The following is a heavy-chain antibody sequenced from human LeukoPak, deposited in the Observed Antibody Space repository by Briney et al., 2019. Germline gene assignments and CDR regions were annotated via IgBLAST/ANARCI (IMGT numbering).Heavy chain of an antibody. Sequence: SETLSLTCTVSGGSISSYYWSWIRQPAGKGLEWIGRIYTSGSTNYNPSLKSRVTMSVDTSQNQFSLKLSSVTAADTAVYYCARVSHYYDSSGYYYYMDVWGKGTTVTVSS. D-gene: IGHD3-22*01. V-gene: IGHV4-4*07. CDR1: GGSISSYY. CDR3: ARVSHYYDSSGYYYYMDV. CDR2: IYTSGST. J-gene: IGHJ6*03.